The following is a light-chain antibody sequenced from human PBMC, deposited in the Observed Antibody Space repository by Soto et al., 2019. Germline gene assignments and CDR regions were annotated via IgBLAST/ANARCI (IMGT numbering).Light chain of an antibody. CDR2: GVT. CDR3: CSYTRNITAHLM. J-gene: IGLJ3*02. CDR1: SSDVGAYNF. V-gene: IGLV2-14*01. Sequence: QSALTQPRSVSGSPGQSVTISCTGTSSDVGAYNFVSWYQHHPDKAPKLIIYGVTNRPSGVSHRFSGSKSGNTASLTISGLQTEDEAHYYCCSYTRNITAHLMFGGGTKVTVL.